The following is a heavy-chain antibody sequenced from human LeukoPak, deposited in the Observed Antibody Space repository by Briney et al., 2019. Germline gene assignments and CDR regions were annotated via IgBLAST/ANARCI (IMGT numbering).Heavy chain of an antibody. Sequence: KPSQTLSDTCTVPGGSISRISYYPEWIRQPPGKGLEWIGSIYYSGSTYYNPSLKSRVTISVDTSKSQFSLKLSSVTAADTAVYYCARQLGVAYIITFEGVIRPWGQGTLVTVSS. CDR2: IYYSGST. V-gene: IGHV4-39*01. J-gene: IGHJ5*02. CDR3: ARQLGVAYIITFEGVIRP. CDR1: GGSISRISYY. D-gene: IGHD3-16*02.